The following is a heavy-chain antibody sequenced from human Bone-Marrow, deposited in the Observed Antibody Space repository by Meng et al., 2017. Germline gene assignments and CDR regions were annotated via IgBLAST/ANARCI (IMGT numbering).Heavy chain of an antibody. Sequence: ASVKVSCKASGYTFTGYYMHWVRQAPGQGLEWMGRINPNSGGTNYAQKFQGRVTMTRDTSISTAYMELSRLRSDDTAVYYCARALGRGGSGSYYNVYWGQGTLVTVSS. V-gene: IGHV1-2*06. D-gene: IGHD3-10*01. CDR3: ARALGRGGSGSYYNVY. CDR2: INPNSGGT. J-gene: IGHJ4*02. CDR1: GYTFTGYY.